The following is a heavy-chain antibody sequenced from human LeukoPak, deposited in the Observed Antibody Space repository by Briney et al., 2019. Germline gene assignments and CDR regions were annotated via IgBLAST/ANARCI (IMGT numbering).Heavy chain of an antibody. V-gene: IGHV1-2*02. J-gene: IGHJ4*02. CDR1: GYTFTGYY. Sequence: ASVKVSCKASGYTFTGYYMQWVRQAPGQGLEWMGWINPNSGGTNYAQKFQGRVTMTRDTPISTAYMELSRLRSDDTAVYYCARIMVRGALAFDYWGQGTLVTVSS. CDR2: INPNSGGT. CDR3: ARIMVRGALAFDY. D-gene: IGHD3-10*01.